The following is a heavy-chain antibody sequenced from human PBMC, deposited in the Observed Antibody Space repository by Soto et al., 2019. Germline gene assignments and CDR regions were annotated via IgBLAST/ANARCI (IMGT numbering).Heavy chain of an antibody. Sequence: GGSLSLSCAASGFTFSSYGMHWVRQSPGKGLEWVAVISYDGSNKYYAHSVKGRFTISRDNSKNTLYLQMNSLRAEDTAVYYCAKDXSIRYYDFWSGPLGMDVWGQGTTVTVSS. CDR2: ISYDGSNK. V-gene: IGHV3-30*18. J-gene: IGHJ6*02. D-gene: IGHD3-3*01. CDR3: AKDXSIRYYDFWSGPLGMDV. CDR1: GFTFSSYG.